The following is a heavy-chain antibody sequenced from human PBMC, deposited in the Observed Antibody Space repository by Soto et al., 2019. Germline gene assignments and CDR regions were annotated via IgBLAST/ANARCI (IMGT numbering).Heavy chain of an antibody. CDR1: GGSISSYY. J-gene: IGHJ4*02. CDR2: IYYSGST. Sequence: QVQLQESGPGLVKPSETLSLTCTVSGGSISSYYWSWIRQPPGKGLEWIGYIYYSGSTNYNPSLKSRVTTSVDTSKNQFSLKLSSVTAADTAVYYCAMFRDKNYFDYWGQGTLVTVSS. CDR3: AMFRDKNYFDY. D-gene: IGHD2-21*02. V-gene: IGHV4-59*01.